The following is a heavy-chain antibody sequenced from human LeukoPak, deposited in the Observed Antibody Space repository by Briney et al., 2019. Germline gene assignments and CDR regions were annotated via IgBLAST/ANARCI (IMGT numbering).Heavy chain of an antibody. J-gene: IGHJ4*02. D-gene: IGHD3-10*01. CDR2: ISGSGGST. CDR1: GFTFSSYA. Sequence: PGGSLRLSCAASGFTFSSYAMSWVRQAPGKGLEWVSAISGSGGSTYYADSVKGRFTISRDNSKNTLYLQMNSLRAEDTAVYYCAKGEYVLLWFGELFNPLDYWGQGTLVTVSS. V-gene: IGHV3-23*01. CDR3: AKGEYVLLWFGELFNPLDY.